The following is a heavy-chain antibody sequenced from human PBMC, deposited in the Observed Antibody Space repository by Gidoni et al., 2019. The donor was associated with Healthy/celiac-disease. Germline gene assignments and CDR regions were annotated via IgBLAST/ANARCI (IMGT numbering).Heavy chain of an antibody. J-gene: IGHJ4*02. D-gene: IGHD6-19*01. CDR1: GFTFSSYA. CDR2: MSYDGRNK. V-gene: IGHV3-30*04. Sequence: QVQLVAAGGGVVQPGRCLRLSCAASGFTFSSYAMHWVRQAPGKGPEWVAVMSYDGRNKYYADSVKGRFTISRDNSKNTLYLQMNSLRAEDTAVYYCARDLGWLVHESYFDYWGQGTLVTVSS. CDR3: ARDLGWLVHESYFDY.